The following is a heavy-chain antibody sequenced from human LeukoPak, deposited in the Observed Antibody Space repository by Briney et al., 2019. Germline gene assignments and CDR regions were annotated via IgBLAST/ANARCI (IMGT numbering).Heavy chain of an antibody. D-gene: IGHD3-22*01. CDR3: ATTNDGGGYQWGDFFDF. CDR1: GGTSNSHA. CDR2: IIPNLGTT. Sequence: PAASVKVSCKASGGTSNSHAISWVRQVPGQGLEWMGRIIPNLGTTNRAQNFQDRVTLTADKSTNTAYMELTSLTSDDTAVYYCATTNDGGGYQWGDFFDFWGQGTLVTVSS. V-gene: IGHV1-69*04. J-gene: IGHJ4*02.